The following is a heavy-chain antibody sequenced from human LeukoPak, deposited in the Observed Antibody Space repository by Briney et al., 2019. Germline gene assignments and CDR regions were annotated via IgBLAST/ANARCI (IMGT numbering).Heavy chain of an antibody. CDR1: GYSISSGYY. D-gene: IGHD3-10*01. CDR2: IFYSGST. CDR3: AREDSGSYYNYYFYMDV. Sequence: PSETLSLTCTVSGYSISSGYYWGWIRQPPGKGLEWIGNIFYSGSTYYSPSLKSRVTISLDTSRNQFSLKLNSVTAADTAVYYCAREDSGSYYNYYFYMDVWGKGTTVTISS. V-gene: IGHV4-38-2*02. J-gene: IGHJ6*03.